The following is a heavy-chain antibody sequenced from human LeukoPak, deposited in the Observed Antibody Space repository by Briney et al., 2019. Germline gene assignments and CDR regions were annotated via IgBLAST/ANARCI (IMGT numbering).Heavy chain of an antibody. J-gene: IGHJ4*02. CDR2: IYYSGST. D-gene: IGHD1-26*01. CDR3: AGTGIVGATEPDYFDY. V-gene: IGHV4-59*08. CDR1: GGSISSYY. Sequence: PSETLSLTCTVSGGSISSYYWSWTRQPPGKGLEWIGYIYYSGSTNYNPSLKSRVTISVDTSKNQFSLKLSSVTAADTAVYYCAGTGIVGATEPDYFDYWGQGTLVTVSS.